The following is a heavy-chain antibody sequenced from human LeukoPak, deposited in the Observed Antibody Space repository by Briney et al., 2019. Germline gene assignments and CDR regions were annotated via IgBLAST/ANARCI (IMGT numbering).Heavy chain of an antibody. CDR3: AKVAMVIFDAFDI. CDR1: GFTFSSYG. CDR2: ISYDGSNK. J-gene: IGHJ3*02. Sequence: GSLRLSCAASGFTFSSYGMHWVRQAPGKGLEWVAVISYDGSNKYYADSVKGRFTISRDNSKNTLYLQMNSLRAGDTAVYYCAKVAMVIFDAFDIWGQGTMVTVSS. D-gene: IGHD3-22*01. V-gene: IGHV3-30*18.